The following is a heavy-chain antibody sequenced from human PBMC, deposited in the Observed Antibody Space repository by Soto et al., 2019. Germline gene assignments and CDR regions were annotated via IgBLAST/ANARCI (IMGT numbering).Heavy chain of an antibody. D-gene: IGHD3-10*01. J-gene: IGHJ5*02. CDR2: FDPEDGET. V-gene: IGHV1-24*01. CDR1: GYTLTELS. CDR3: ATGKIVVRGAPRGFDP. Sequence: ASVKVSCKVSGYTLTELSMHWVRQAPGKGLEWMGGFDPEDGETIYAQKFQGRVTMTEDTSTDTAYMELSSLRSEDTAVYYCATGKIVVRGAPRGFDPWGQGTLVTVSS.